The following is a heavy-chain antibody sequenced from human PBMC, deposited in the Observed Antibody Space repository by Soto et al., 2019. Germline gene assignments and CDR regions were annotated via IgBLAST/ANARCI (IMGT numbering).Heavy chain of an antibody. Sequence: QVQLVQSGAEVKKPGSSVKVSCKASGGTFSSYAISWVRQAPGQGLEWMGGIIPIFGTANYAQKFQGRVTITADKSRGAAYMERGSVRSEDTAVYYCAISGDHCTNCVCYRSEGFPPWGQGTLVTVS. D-gene: IGHD2-8*01. CDR2: IIPIFGTA. CDR3: AISGDHCTNCVCYRSEGFPP. V-gene: IGHV1-69*06. J-gene: IGHJ5*02. CDR1: GGTFSSYA.